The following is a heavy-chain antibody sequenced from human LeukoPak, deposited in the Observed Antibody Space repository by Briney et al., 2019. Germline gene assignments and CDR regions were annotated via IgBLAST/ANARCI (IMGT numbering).Heavy chain of an antibody. CDR2: IKQDGSEK. CDR1: GFTFSSYW. Sequence: QSGGSLRLSCAASGFTFSSYWMSWVRQAPGKGLEWVANIKQDGSEKYYVDSVKGRFTISRDNAKNSLYLQMNSLRAEDTAVYYCARDRHSSGYYGPFDYWGQGTLVTVSS. J-gene: IGHJ4*02. D-gene: IGHD3-22*01. V-gene: IGHV3-7*01. CDR3: ARDRHSSGYYGPFDY.